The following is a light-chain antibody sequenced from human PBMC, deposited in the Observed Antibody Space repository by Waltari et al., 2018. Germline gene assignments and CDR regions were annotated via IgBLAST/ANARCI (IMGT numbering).Light chain of an antibody. CDR1: ESVSTN. Sequence: ETVMTQSPASLSVSPGERATLSCWASESVSTNLAWYQQKPGQPPRLLLSEPSTRATGVSARFSGSGSATDFTLTISALQSEDFALYYCQQYKTWPYTFGQGTKLEIK. CDR3: QQYKTWPYT. J-gene: IGKJ2*01. CDR2: EPS. V-gene: IGKV3D-15*01.